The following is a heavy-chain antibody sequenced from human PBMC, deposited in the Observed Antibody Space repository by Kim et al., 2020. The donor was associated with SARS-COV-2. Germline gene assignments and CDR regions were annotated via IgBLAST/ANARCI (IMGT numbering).Heavy chain of an antibody. J-gene: IGHJ4*02. CDR1: GFTFSTYT. CDR2: ISGNNRYI. CDR3: ARETDPQDFDY. V-gene: IGHV3-21*01. Sequence: GGSLRLSCAGSGFTFSTYTISWVRQAPGKGLEWVSCISGNNRYIYYAASVKGRFTVSRDNAKNSVYLQMNTLRAEDTALYYCARETDPQDFDYWGQGTLV.